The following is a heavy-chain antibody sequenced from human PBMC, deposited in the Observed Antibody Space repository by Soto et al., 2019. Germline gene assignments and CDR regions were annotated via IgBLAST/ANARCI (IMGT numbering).Heavy chain of an antibody. CDR3: ARDQAYYYDSSGTFDY. CDR2: IWYDGSNK. V-gene: IGHV3-33*01. CDR1: GFTFSSYG. D-gene: IGHD3-22*01. Sequence: GGSLRLSCAASGFTFSSYGMHWVRQAPGKGLEWVAVIWYDGSNKYYADSVKGRFTISRDNSKNTLYLQMNSLRAEDTAVYYCARDQAYYYDSSGTFDYWGQGTLVTVSS. J-gene: IGHJ4*02.